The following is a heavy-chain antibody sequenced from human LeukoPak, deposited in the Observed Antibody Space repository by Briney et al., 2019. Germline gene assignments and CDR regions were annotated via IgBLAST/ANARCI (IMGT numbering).Heavy chain of an antibody. D-gene: IGHD4-17*01. J-gene: IGHJ6*04. CDR3: ATWDGEGMDV. V-gene: IGHV1-2*04. Sequence: ASVKVSCKASGYSFTGYYIHWVRQAPGQGLEWMGWINPNSGGTDFAQKFQGWVTMTRDTSTSTAYMELSRLRSDDTAVYYCATWDGEGMDVWGKGTPVTVSS. CDR2: INPNSGGT. CDR1: GYSFTGYY.